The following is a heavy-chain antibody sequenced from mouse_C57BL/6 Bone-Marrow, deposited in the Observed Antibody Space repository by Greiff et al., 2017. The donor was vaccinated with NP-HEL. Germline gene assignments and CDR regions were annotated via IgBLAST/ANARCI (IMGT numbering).Heavy chain of an antibody. CDR2: IRNKANGYTT. Sequence: EVKLMESGGGLVQPGGSLSLSCAASGFTFTDYYMSWVRQPPGKALEWLGFIRNKANGYTTEYSASVKGRFTISRDNSQSILYLQMNALRAEDSASYFCASSILLRPVRDYMDYWGKGTSVTVSS. J-gene: IGHJ4*01. D-gene: IGHD1-1*01. CDR3: ASSILLRPVRDYMDY. CDR1: GFTFTDYY. V-gene: IGHV7-3*01.